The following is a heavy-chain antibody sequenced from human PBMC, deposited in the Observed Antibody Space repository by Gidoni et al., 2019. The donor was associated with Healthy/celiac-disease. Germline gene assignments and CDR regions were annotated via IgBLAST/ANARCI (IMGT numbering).Heavy chain of an antibody. V-gene: IGHV4-34*01. D-gene: IGHD6-13*01. CDR3: ARVGWKQQLVRGPFDY. J-gene: IGHJ4*02. CDR1: GGSFSGYY. CDR2: INHSGST. Sequence: QVQLQQWGAGLLKPSATLSLTCAVYGGSFSGYYWSWIRQPPGKGLEWIGEINHSGSTNYNPSLKSRATISVDTSKNQFSLKLSSVTAADTAVYYCARVGWKQQLVRGPFDYWGQGTLVTVSS.